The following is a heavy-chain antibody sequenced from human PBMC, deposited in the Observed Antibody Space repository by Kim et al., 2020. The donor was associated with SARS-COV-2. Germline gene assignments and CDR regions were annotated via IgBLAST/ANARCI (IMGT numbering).Heavy chain of an antibody. Sequence: KRRFTIYRDNSKNSLYLQMNSLRTEDTALYYCAKDYSGQIVYYYYYGMDVWGQGTTVTVSS. J-gene: IGHJ6*02. V-gene: IGHV3-43*01. CDR3: AKDYSGQIVYYYYYGMDV. D-gene: IGHD1-26*01.